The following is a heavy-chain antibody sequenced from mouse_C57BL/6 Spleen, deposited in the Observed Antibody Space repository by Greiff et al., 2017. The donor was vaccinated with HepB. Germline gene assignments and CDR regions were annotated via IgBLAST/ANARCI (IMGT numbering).Heavy chain of an antibody. CDR3: GSEVYDSSSWFDY. CDR2: ISSGSSTI. Sequence: EVKLMESGGGLVKPGGSLKLSCAASGFTFSDYGMHWVRQAPEKGLEWVAYISSGSSTIYYADTVKGLFTISRDNAKNTLFQQMSILTSEDTAMYYGGSEVYDSSSWFDYWGKGTLVTVSA. J-gene: IGHJ3*01. CDR1: GFTFSDYG. D-gene: IGHD2-12*01. V-gene: IGHV5-17*01.